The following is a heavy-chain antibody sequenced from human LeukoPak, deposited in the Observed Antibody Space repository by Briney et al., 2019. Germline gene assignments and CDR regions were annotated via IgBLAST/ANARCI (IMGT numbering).Heavy chain of an antibody. Sequence: GGSLRLSCAASGFTFDDYGMSWVRQAPGKGLEWVSGINWNGGSTGYADPVKGRFTISRDNAKNSLYLQMNSLRAEDTALYHCARVVSDLGSGSYTYYFDYWGQGTLVTVSS. D-gene: IGHD1-26*01. V-gene: IGHV3-20*01. J-gene: IGHJ4*02. CDR1: GFTFDDYG. CDR3: ARVVSDLGSGSYTYYFDY. CDR2: INWNGGST.